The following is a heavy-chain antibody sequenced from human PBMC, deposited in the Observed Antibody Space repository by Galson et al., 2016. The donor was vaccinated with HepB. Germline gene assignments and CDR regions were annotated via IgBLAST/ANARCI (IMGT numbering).Heavy chain of an antibody. D-gene: IGHD5-24*01. CDR3: ARRGGDGRDVLVDHFDS. CDR2: IAPGDPDT. CDR1: GFYFTLYW. J-gene: IGHJ5*01. V-gene: IGHV5-51*01. Sequence: QSGAEVKKSGEPLTISCTASGFYFTLYWIAWVRRTPGRGLEWMGAIAPGDPDTIYGPSFHGQVTMSADKSTNTVYLHWSSRKASDTAIYYCARRGGDGRDVLVDHFDSWGQGTLVTVSS.